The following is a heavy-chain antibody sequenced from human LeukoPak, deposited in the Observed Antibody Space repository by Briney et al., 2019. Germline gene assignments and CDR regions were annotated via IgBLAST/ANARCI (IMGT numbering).Heavy chain of an antibody. V-gene: IGHV4-39*07. Sequence: SETLSLTCTVSGGSISSSSYYWGWIRQPPGKGLEWIGSIYYSGSTYYNPSLKSRVTISVDTSKNQFSLKLSSVTAADTAVYYCAGLRPYYYYGMDVWGQGTTVTVSS. CDR3: AGLRPYYYYGMDV. CDR1: GGSISSSSYY. CDR2: IYYSGST. J-gene: IGHJ6*02.